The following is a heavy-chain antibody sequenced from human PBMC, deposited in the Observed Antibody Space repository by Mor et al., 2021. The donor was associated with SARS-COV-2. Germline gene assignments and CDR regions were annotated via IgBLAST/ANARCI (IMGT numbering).Heavy chain of an antibody. Sequence: MGSIYYSGSTYYNPSLKSRVTISVDTSKNQFSLKLSSVTAADTAVYYCARAESGYDGPLNWFDPWGQGTLVTVSS. CDR2: IYYSGST. D-gene: IGHD5-12*01. J-gene: IGHJ5*02. V-gene: IGHV4-39*01. CDR3: ARAESGYDGPLNWFDP.